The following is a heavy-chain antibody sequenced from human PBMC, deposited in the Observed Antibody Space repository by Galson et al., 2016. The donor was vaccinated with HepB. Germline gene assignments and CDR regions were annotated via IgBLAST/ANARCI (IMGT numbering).Heavy chain of an antibody. Sequence: SETLSLSCSVSGGSVYNYYWSWVRQPPGKRLEWIGYVYYKGNTYYNAASESRATLSVDTPRNQFFLRLRSVTAADTAVYYCVRDQGKVFDYWGQGVLVTVSS. D-gene: IGHD3-10*01. J-gene: IGHJ4*02. CDR1: GGSVYNYY. CDR3: VRDQGKVFDY. CDR2: VYYKGNT. V-gene: IGHV4-59*02.